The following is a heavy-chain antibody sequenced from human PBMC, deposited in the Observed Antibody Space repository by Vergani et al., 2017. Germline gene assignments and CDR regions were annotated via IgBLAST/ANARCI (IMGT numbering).Heavy chain of an antibody. V-gene: IGHV3-23*01. Sequence: EVQLLESGGGLVQPGGSLRLSCAASGFTFSSYAMSWVRQAPGKGLEWGSAISGSSGSTYYADSVKGRFTISRDNSKNTLYLQMNSLRAEDTAVYYCAKATGVSGSYGGIDYWGQGTLVTVSS. CDR2: ISGSSGST. CDR1: GFTFSSYA. J-gene: IGHJ4*02. CDR3: AKATGVSGSYGGIDY. D-gene: IGHD2-15*01.